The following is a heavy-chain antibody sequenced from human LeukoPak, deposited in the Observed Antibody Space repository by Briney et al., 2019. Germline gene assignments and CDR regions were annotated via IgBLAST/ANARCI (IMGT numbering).Heavy chain of an antibody. V-gene: IGHV3-21*01. CDR1: GFTFSSYS. Sequence: GGSLRLSCAASGFTFSSYSMNWVRQAPGKGLEWVSSISSSSSYIYYADSVKGRFTISRDNAKSSLYLQMNSLRAEDTAVYYCARDVGGSAYYDFWSGYYSGYFDYWGQGTLVTVSS. J-gene: IGHJ4*02. D-gene: IGHD3-3*01. CDR3: ARDVGGSAYYDFWSGYYSGYFDY. CDR2: ISSSSSYI.